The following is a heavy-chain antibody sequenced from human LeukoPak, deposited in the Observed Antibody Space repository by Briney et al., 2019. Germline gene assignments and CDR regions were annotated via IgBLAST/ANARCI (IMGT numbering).Heavy chain of an antibody. CDR1: GYTFTSYA. V-gene: IGHV1-3*01. CDR2: INAGNGNT. D-gene: IGHD3-22*01. Sequence: ASVKVSCKASGYTFTSYAMHWVRQAPGQRLEWVGWINAGNGNTKYSQKFQGRVTITRDTSASTAYMELSSLRSEDTAVYYCARDPSYYYDSSGYYSGGAFDIWGQGTMVTVSS. CDR3: ARDPSYYYDSSGYYSGGAFDI. J-gene: IGHJ3*02.